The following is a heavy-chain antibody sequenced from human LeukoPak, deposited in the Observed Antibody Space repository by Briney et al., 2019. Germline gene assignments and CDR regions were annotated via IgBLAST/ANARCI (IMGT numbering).Heavy chain of an antibody. J-gene: IGHJ4*02. D-gene: IGHD7-27*01. V-gene: IGHV1-69*01. Sequence: ASVKVSCKASGGTFSSYAISWVRQAPGQGLEWMGGIIPIFGTANYAQKFQGRVTITADESTSTAYMELSNLRSEDAAVYYCAAGSPGYYFDYWGQGTLVTVSS. CDR3: AAGSPGYYFDY. CDR2: IIPIFGTA. CDR1: GGTFSSYA.